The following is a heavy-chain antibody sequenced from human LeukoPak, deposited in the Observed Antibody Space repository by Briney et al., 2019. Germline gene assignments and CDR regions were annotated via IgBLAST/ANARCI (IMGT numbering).Heavy chain of an antibody. D-gene: IGHD3-16*02. Sequence: PGGSLRLSCAASGFTFSSYAMHWVRQAPGKGLEWVAVISCDGSNKYYADSVKGRFTISRDNSKNTLYLQMNSLRAEDTAVYYCARGRTDYVWGSYRSQYYFDYWGQGTLVTVSS. V-gene: IGHV3-30-3*01. CDR1: GFTFSSYA. J-gene: IGHJ4*02. CDR2: ISCDGSNK. CDR3: ARGRTDYVWGSYRSQYYFDY.